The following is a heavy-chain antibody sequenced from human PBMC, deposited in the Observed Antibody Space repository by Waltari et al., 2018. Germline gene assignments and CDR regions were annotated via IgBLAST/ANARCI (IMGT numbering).Heavy chain of an antibody. V-gene: IGHV4-59*01. CDR3: ARFNQYSSSKYFDV. Sequence: QLQLQESGPGVVKPSETLSLTCDVSGGSISNNYWSWIRQSPGTGLESIGFFYYTGSTSYNPSLESRDTISVDRSKSQVSLTLTSVTTADTAVYFCARFNQYSSSKYFDVWGRGMLVTVSS. CDR2: FYYTGST. J-gene: IGHJ2*01. CDR1: GGSISNNY. D-gene: IGHD5-18*01.